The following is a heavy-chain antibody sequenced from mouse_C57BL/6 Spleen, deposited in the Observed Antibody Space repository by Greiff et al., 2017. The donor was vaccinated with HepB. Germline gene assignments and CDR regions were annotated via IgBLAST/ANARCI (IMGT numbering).Heavy chain of an antibody. CDR2: INPGSGGT. J-gene: IGHJ4*01. Sequence: VKLQQSGAELVRPGTSVKVSCKASGYAFTHYLIEWVKQRPGQGLEWIGVINPGSGGTSYNEKFKGKATLTADKSSSTAYMQLSSLTSEDSAVYFCARGLRREAMDYWGQGTSVTVSS. CDR1: GYAFTHYL. V-gene: IGHV1-54*01. CDR3: ARGLRREAMDY. D-gene: IGHD2-4*01.